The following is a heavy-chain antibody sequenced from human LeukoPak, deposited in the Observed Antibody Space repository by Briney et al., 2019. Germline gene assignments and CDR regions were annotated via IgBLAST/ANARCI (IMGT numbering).Heavy chain of an antibody. CDR1: GDTMISSSYY. CDR3: ARSTCSSATCQRKGAFDM. V-gene: IGHV4-39*07. D-gene: IGHD2-2*01. CDR2: IYLSGST. J-gene: IGHJ3*02. Sequence: SETLSLTCTVSGDTMISSSYYWGWIRQPPGKGLEWIGNIYLSGSTYYNPSHKSRVTISIDTSESQFSLQLNSVTAADTAIYYCARSTCSSATCQRKGAFDMWGQGTMVTVSS.